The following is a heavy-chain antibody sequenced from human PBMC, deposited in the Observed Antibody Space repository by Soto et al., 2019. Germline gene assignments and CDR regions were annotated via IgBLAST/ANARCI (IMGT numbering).Heavy chain of an antibody. V-gene: IGHV4-39*01. J-gene: IGHJ4*02. CDR2: IYYSGST. CDR1: GGSISSSSYY. CDR3: ARLTGYSSGWSVDY. D-gene: IGHD6-19*01. Sequence: SETLSLTCTVSGGSISSSSYYWGWIRQPPGKGLEWIGSIYYSGSTYYNPSLKSRVTISVDTSKNQFSLKLSSVTAADTAVYYCARLTGYSSGWSVDYWGQGTLVTVSS.